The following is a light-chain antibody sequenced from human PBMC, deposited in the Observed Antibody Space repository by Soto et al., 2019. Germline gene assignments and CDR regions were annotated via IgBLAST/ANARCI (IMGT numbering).Light chain of an antibody. V-gene: IGKV3-15*01. J-gene: IGKJ5*01. Sequence: EIVLTQSPATLSLSPGERATLSCRASQTVSRNLAWYQQRPGQAPRLLIYDVFTRAAGVPARFSGSGSETEFTLTIRSLQSEDFAVYYCQQYNNWPSFGQGTRLEIK. CDR2: DVF. CDR3: QQYNNWPS. CDR1: QTVSRN.